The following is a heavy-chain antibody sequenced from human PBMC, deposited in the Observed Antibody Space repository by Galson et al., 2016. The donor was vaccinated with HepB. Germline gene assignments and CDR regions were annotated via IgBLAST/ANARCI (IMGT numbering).Heavy chain of an antibody. CDR1: GYNLTAYP. D-gene: IGHD6-13*01. Sequence: SVKVSCKASGYNLTAYPMHWVRQAPGQRLEWMGWINAGNGDTKYSQKFQGRVTISRDTSASTIYMEVSSLRSEDTAVYYCATLLHSRIYWGQGTLVTVSS. CDR3: ATLLHSRIY. V-gene: IGHV1-3*01. CDR2: INAGNGDT. J-gene: IGHJ4*02.